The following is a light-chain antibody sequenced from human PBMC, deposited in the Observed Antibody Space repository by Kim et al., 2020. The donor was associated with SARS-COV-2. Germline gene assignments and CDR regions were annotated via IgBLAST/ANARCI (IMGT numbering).Light chain of an antibody. Sequence: SPGERATFSCRASQSVSSSYLVWYQQKPGQAPRLLIYETSSRATGIPDRFSGSGSGTDFTLTISRLEPEDSAVYYCQQYGSSPLTFGGWTKVDIK. CDR2: ETS. J-gene: IGKJ4*01. CDR3: QQYGSSPLT. CDR1: QSVSSSY. V-gene: IGKV3-20*01.